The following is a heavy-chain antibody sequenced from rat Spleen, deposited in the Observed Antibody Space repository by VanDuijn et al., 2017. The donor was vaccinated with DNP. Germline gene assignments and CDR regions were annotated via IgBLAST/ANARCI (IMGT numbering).Heavy chain of an antibody. J-gene: IGHJ2*01. CDR2: ISFSGST. Sequence: EVQLQESGPGLVKPSQSLSLTCSVTGYSITSNYWAWIRKFPGNQMEWMGYISFSGSTSYNPSLKSRISITRDTSKNQFFLHLNSVTTEDTATYYCARWASMGFDYWGQGVMVTVSP. CDR1: GYSITSNY. V-gene: IGHV3-1*01. CDR3: ARWASMGFDY. D-gene: IGHD1-7*01.